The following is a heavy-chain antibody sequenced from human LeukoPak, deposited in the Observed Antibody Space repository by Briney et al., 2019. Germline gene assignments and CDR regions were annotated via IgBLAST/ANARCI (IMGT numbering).Heavy chain of an antibody. J-gene: IGHJ4*02. V-gene: IGHV3-30-3*01. Sequence: TGGSLRLSCAASGSTFSNYAMHWVRQAPGMGLEWVALISHDGSDKYYADAVKGRFTISRDNSKNTLYLQMNSLRPEDTALYYCAEDITGYYFLDYWGQGTLVTVSS. CDR3: AEDITGYYFLDY. D-gene: IGHD3-22*01. CDR1: GSTFSNYA. CDR2: ISHDGSDK.